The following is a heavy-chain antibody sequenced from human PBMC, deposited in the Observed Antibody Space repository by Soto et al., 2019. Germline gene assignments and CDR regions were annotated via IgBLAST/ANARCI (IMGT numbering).Heavy chain of an antibody. CDR2: IYSGGST. V-gene: IGHV3-53*01. D-gene: IGHD1-26*01. CDR1: GFTVSSNY. CDR3: AQRIVGANNLFDD. Sequence: GSLRLSWAASGFTVSSNYMGWVRQAPGKGLEWVSVIYSGGSTYYADSVKGRFTISRDNSKNTLYLQMNSLRAEDTAVYYCAQRIVGANNLFDDWGQGTLVTVSS. J-gene: IGHJ4*02.